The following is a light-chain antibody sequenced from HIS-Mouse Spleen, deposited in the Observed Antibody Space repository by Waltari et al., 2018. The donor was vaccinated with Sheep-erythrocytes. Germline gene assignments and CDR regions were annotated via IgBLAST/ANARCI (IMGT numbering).Light chain of an antibody. CDR2: EVS. CDR1: SSDVVGYNY. CDR3: SSYAGSNNWV. J-gene: IGLJ3*02. V-gene: IGLV2-8*01. Sequence: QSALTQPPSASGSPGQSVTISCTGTSSDVVGYNYVSWYQQHPGQALKLMIYEVSRRPSGVPARFSGSKSGNTASLTGSGLQAEDEADYYCSSYAGSNNWVFGGGTKLTVL.